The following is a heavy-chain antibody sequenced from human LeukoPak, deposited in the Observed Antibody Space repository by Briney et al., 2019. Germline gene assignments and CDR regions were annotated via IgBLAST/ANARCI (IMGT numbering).Heavy chain of an antibody. CDR3: ARTEESGYSYRYFGYYYYMDV. D-gene: IGHD5-18*01. CDR2: IYYSGST. Sequence: SETLSLTCTVSGGSISSYYWSWIRQPPGKGLEWIGYIYYSGSTHYNPSLKSRVTISVDTSKSQFSLKLSSVTAADTAVYYCARTEESGYSYRYFGYYYYMDVWGKGTTVTVSS. CDR1: GGSISSYY. V-gene: IGHV4-59*01. J-gene: IGHJ6*03.